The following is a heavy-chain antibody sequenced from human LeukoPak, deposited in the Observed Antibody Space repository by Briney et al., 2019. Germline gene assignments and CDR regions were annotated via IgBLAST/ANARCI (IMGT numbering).Heavy chain of an antibody. J-gene: IGHJ4*02. CDR1: GGSISSGGYS. CDR2: IYLGGTT. V-gene: IGHV4-30-2*01. D-gene: IGHD2-2*01. CDR3: ARGRGIVPSAMWDF. Sequence: SQTLSLTCAVSGGSISSGGYSWSWIRQPPGKGLEWIGYIYLGGTTQYNPSLKSRVTMSLDTSKNQYSLKLSSVTAADTAVYYCARGRGIVPSAMWDFWGQGTLVTVSS.